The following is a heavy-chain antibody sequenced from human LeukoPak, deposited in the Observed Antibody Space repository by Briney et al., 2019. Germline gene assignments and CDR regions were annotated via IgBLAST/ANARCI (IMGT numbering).Heavy chain of an antibody. V-gene: IGHV4-39*07. D-gene: IGHD5-24*01. J-gene: IGHJ4*02. CDR3: ARSERWLQKVDY. Sequence: PSETLSLTCTVSGGSISSSSYSWGWIRQPPGKGLEWIASIYYSGSTSYSPSLKSRVTISVDTSKNQFSLKLSSVTAADTAVYYCARSERWLQKVDYWGQGTLVTVSS. CDR1: GGSISSSSYS. CDR2: IYYSGST.